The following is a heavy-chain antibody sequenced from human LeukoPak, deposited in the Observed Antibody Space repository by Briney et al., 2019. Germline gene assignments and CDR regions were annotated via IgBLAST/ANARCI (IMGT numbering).Heavy chain of an antibody. Sequence: PGGSLRLSCASSRFTLSRYSMNWVRQPPGKGLEWVSYISSSSDTIYYADSVKGRSTISRDNAKRSLYLQMNSLRGEDTAVYYCARDPPSGGFDSWGQGTLVTVSS. V-gene: IGHV3-48*01. D-gene: IGHD2-15*01. CDR2: ISSSSDTI. CDR3: ARDPPSGGFDS. J-gene: IGHJ4*02. CDR1: RFTLSRYS.